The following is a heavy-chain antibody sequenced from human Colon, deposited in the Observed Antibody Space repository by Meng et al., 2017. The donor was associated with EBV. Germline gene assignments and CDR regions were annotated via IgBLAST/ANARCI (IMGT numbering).Heavy chain of an antibody. CDR3: ARGPYCGGDCYWFDP. V-gene: IGHV4-30-2*01. Sequence: QLTLEEHHSGLVQPSQSLSLTCAVSGDSISSGDYSWSWIRQPPGQGLEWIGYIYHGGTTYNTSLKSRVTISVDNSKNQFSLRLTSVTAADTAVYYCARGPYCGGDCYWFDPWGQGTLVTVSS. CDR1: GDSISSGDYS. D-gene: IGHD2-21*02. CDR2: IYHGGTT. J-gene: IGHJ5*02.